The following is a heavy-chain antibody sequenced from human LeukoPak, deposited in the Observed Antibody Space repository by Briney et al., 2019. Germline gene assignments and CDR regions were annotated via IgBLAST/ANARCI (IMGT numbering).Heavy chain of an antibody. V-gene: IGHV1-46*01. CDR1: GYTFPSYF. Sequence: GASVKVSCKASGYTFPSYFMHWVRQAPGQGLEWMGIINPTGGSTTYAQKFQGRVTMTRDTSTSTVYMELSSLRSDDTAVYYCARTAARRFDYWGQGTLVTGSS. D-gene: IGHD6-6*01. CDR3: ARTAARRFDY. J-gene: IGHJ4*02. CDR2: INPTGGST.